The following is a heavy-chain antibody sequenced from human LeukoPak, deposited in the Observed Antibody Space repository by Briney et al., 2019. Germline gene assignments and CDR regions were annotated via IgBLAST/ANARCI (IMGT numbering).Heavy chain of an antibody. CDR2: ISSGGTYE. J-gene: IGHJ4*02. Sequence: GKSLRLSCAASGFTFSNYAMHWVRQAPGKGLEWVSLISSGGTYEYYADSVKGRFTISRDNSKSTLYLQLNSLRAEDTAVYYCARDSTYYYDSGSSGPHYFDNWGQETLVTVSS. CDR1: GFTFSNYA. D-gene: IGHD3-10*01. CDR3: ARDSTYYYDSGSSGPHYFDN. V-gene: IGHV3-30*01.